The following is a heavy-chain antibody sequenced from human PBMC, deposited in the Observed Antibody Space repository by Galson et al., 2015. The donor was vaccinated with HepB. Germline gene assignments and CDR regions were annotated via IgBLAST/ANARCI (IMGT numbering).Heavy chain of an antibody. V-gene: IGHV3-33*01. J-gene: IGHJ4*02. CDR2: IWYDGSNK. CDR1: GFTFSSYG. CDR3: ARRLRGRGYSGYGPGDY. Sequence: SLRLSCAASGFTFSSYGMHWVRQAPGKGLEWVAVIWYDGSNKYYADSVKGRFTISRDNSKNTLYLQMNSLRAEDTAVYYCARRLRGRGYSGYGPGDYWGQGTLVTVSS. D-gene: IGHD5-12*01.